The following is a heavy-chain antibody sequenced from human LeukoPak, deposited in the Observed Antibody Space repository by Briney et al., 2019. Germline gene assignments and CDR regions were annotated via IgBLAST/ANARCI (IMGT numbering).Heavy chain of an antibody. CDR2: ISYDGSSK. V-gene: IGHV3-30*18. CDR1: GFTFSNYA. D-gene: IGHD1-7*01. CDR3: AKVRVVFNWNYAYYFDY. Sequence: GGSLRLSCTASGFTFSNYAMHWVRQAPGKGLEWVTIISYDGSSKYYADSVKGRFTISRDNSKNTLYLQMNSLRAEDTAVYYCAKVRVVFNWNYAYYFDYWGQGTLVTVSS. J-gene: IGHJ4*02.